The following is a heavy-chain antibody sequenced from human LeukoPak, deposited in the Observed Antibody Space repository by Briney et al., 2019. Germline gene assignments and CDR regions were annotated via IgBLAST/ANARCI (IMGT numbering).Heavy chain of an antibody. V-gene: IGHV1-2*02. CDR3: ARDLPVWDAFDV. D-gene: IGHD2-21*01. Sequence: ASVTVSCKTSGYTFTGHYMHWVRQAPGQGLEWMEWINPNSGGTNSAQKFQGRVTMTRDTSISTAYMELSRLRSDDTAVYYCARDLPVWDAFDVWGQGTMVTVSS. CDR1: GYTFTGHY. J-gene: IGHJ3*01. CDR2: INPNSGGT.